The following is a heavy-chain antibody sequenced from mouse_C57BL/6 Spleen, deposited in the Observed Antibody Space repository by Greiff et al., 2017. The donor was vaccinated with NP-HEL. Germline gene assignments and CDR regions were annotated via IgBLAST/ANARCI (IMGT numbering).Heavy chain of an antibody. CDR2: ILPGSGST. D-gene: IGHD1-1*01. CDR3: ARNYGSTYAMDY. CDR1: GYTFTGYW. Sequence: QVQLQQSGAELMKPGASVKLSCKATGYTFTGYWIEWVKQRPGHGLEWIGEILPGSGSTTYNEKFKGKATFTADTSSNTAYMQLSSLTTEDSAIYYCARNYGSTYAMDYWGQGTSVTVSS. J-gene: IGHJ4*01. V-gene: IGHV1-9*01.